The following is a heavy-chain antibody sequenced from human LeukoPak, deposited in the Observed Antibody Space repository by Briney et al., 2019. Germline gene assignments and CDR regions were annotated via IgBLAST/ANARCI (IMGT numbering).Heavy chain of an antibody. CDR3: ARAPGLRYFDWLTRY. Sequence: GASVKVSCKASGYTFTSYGISWVRQAPGQGLEWMGWISAYNGNTNYAQKLQGRVTMTTDTSTSTAYMELRSLRSDDTAVYYCARAPGLRYFDWLTRYWGQGTLVTVSS. V-gene: IGHV1-18*01. D-gene: IGHD3-9*01. CDR2: ISAYNGNT. J-gene: IGHJ4*02. CDR1: GYTFTSYG.